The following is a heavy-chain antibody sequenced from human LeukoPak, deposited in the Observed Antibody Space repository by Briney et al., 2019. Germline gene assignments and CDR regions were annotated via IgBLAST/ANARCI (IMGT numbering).Heavy chain of an antibody. CDR1: GGSISTPIYY. J-gene: IGHJ3*02. CDR3: ARWGGFGQQLIRAFDI. CDR2: ISFSGYT. Sequence: KASETLSLTCTVSGGSISTPIYYWGWIRQPPGKGLEWIGRISFSGYTYFNPSLKSQVTISVDTSKNQFSLKLSSVTAADTAVYYCARWGGFGQQLIRAFDIWGQGTMVTVSS. V-gene: IGHV4-39*01. D-gene: IGHD6-13*01.